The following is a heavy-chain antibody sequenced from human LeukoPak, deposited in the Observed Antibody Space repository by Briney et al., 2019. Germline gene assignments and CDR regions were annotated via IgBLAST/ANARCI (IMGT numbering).Heavy chain of an antibody. D-gene: IGHD3-3*01. V-gene: IGHV3-30*04. CDR2: ISYDGSNK. CDR1: GFTFSSYA. Sequence: GGSLRLSCAASGFTFSSYAMHWVRQAPGKGLEWVAAISYDGSNKYYADSVKGRFTISRDNSKNTLYLQMNSLRAEDTAVYYCAREGYDFWSGYLNWFDPWGQGTLVTVSS. J-gene: IGHJ5*02. CDR3: AREGYDFWSGYLNWFDP.